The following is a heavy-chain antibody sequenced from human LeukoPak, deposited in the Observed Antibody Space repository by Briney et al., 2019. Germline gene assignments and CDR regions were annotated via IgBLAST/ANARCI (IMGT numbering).Heavy chain of an antibody. CDR1: GYTFTSYA. CDR2: INTNTGNP. Sequence: GASVKVSCKASGYTFTSYAMNWVRQAPGQGLEWMGWINTNTGNPTYAQGFTGRFVFSLDTSVSTAYLQISSLKAEDTAVYYCARDSHPPGYCSGGSCYSYFQHWGQGTLVTVSS. D-gene: IGHD2-15*01. J-gene: IGHJ1*01. CDR3: ARDSHPPGYCSGGSCYSYFQH. V-gene: IGHV7-4-1*02.